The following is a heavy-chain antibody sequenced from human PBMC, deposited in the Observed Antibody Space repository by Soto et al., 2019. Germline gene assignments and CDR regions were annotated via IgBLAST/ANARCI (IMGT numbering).Heavy chain of an antibody. CDR3: ARYAPGSRSLNDYQPRTYAFDY. D-gene: IGHD3-16*01. V-gene: IGHV4-30-4*01. CDR2: IYYSGST. Sequence: PSETLSLTCTVSGGSISSGDYYWSWIRQPPGKGLEWIGYIYYSGSTYYNPSLKSRVTISVDTSKNQFSLKLSSVTAADTAVYYCARYAPGSRSLNDYQPRTYAFDYWGQGTRVTAPQ. CDR1: GGSISSGDYY. J-gene: IGHJ4*02.